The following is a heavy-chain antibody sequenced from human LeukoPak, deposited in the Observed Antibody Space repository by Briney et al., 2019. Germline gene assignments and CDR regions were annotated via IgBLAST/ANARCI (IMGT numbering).Heavy chain of an antibody. V-gene: IGHV1-8*01. CDR1: GYTFTSYD. Sequence: ASVKVSCKASGYTFTSYDINWVRQATGQGLEWMGWMNPNSGNTGYAQKFQGRVTMTRNTSISTAYMELSSLRSEDTAVYYCATGPTHYYYHYMDVWGKGTTVTVSS. CDR2: MNPNSGNT. CDR3: ATGPTHYYYHYMDV. J-gene: IGHJ6*03.